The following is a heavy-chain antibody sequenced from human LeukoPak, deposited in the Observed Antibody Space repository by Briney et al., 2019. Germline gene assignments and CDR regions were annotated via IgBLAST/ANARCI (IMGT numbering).Heavy chain of an antibody. CDR1: GFTFSSYW. V-gene: IGHV3-74*01. CDR2: LNGDGSST. CDR3: ARDRRYCGGDNCYLPYAPDV. J-gene: IGHJ6*04. Sequence: GGSLRLSCAASGFTFSSYWMHWVRQAPGKGLVWVSRLNGDGSSTNYADSVRGRFTISRDNAKNTLYLQMNSLRAEDTAVYYCARDRRYCGGDNCYLPYAPDVWGKGTTVTVSS. D-gene: IGHD2-15*01.